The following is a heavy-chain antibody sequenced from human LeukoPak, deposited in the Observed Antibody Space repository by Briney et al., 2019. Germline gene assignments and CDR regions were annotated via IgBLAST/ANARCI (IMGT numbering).Heavy chain of an antibody. CDR1: GYTFTGYY. V-gene: IGHV1-2*02. J-gene: IGHJ5*02. D-gene: IGHD6-19*01. CDR3: ARDPPAVAGRISAQMNWFDP. Sequence: ASVKVSCKASGYTFTGYYMHWVRQAPGQGLEWMGWINPNISGTNYAQKFQGRVTMTRDTSISTAYMELSRLRSDDTAVYYCARDPPAVAGRISAQMNWFDPWGQGTLVTVSS. CDR2: INPNISGT.